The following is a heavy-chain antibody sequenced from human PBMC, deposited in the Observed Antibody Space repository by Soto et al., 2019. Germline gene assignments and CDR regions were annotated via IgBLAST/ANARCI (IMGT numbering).Heavy chain of an antibody. D-gene: IGHD3-10*01. CDR1: GFTFTNYA. CDR3: ARGIWTMTRGSYYFDN. J-gene: IGHJ4*02. CDR2: LNAGNGHT. V-gene: IGHV1-3*01. Sequence: QIQLVQSGTEVKKPGASVKVSCMTSGFTFTNYAIQWVRQAPGQRPEWMGWLNAGNGHTRYSQNFQGRVTITRDTPASTVYMELSSLISEDAAVYYCARGIWTMTRGSYYFDNWGQGTLVTVSS.